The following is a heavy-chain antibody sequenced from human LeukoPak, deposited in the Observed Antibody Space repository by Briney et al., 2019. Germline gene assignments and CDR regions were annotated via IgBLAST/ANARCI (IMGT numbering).Heavy chain of an antibody. Sequence: PGGPLRLSCAASGFTFSDHYMSWIRQAPGKGLEWVSYISNSGSDINYADSVKGRFTISRDNAKNSLYLQMNSLRAEDTAVYYCARDRGGYDFWSGYYSNYFDPWGQGTLVTVSS. CDR2: ISNSGSDI. CDR1: GFTFSDHY. D-gene: IGHD3-3*01. CDR3: ARDRGGYDFWSGYYSNYFDP. J-gene: IGHJ5*02. V-gene: IGHV3-11*04.